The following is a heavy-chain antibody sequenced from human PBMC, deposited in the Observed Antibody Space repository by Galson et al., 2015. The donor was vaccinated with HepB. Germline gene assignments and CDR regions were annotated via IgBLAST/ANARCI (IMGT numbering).Heavy chain of an antibody. CDR3: ARGPHPHYYYFYYGMDA. Sequence: SLRLSCAASGFTFSSYAMHWVRQASGKGLEWVAVISYDGSNKYYADSVKGRFTISRDNSKNTLYLQMNSLRAEDTAVYYCARGPHPHYYYFYYGMDAWGQGTTVTVSS. J-gene: IGHJ6*02. CDR1: GFTFSSYA. V-gene: IGHV3-30-3*01. CDR2: ISYDGSNK.